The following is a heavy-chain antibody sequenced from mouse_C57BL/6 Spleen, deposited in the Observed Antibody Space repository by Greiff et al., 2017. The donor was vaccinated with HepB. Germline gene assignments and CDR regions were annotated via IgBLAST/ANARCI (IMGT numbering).Heavy chain of an antibody. J-gene: IGHJ4*01. CDR3: AGGYRGSYYYAMDY. Sequence: QVQLKESGAELARPGASVKMSCKASGYTFTSYTMHWVKQRPGQGLEWIGYINPSSGYTKYNQKFKDKATLTADKSSSTAYMQLSSLTSEDSAVYYCAGGYRGSYYYAMDYWGQGTSVTVSS. D-gene: IGHD2-2*01. CDR2: INPSSGYT. CDR1: GYTFTSYT. V-gene: IGHV1-4*01.